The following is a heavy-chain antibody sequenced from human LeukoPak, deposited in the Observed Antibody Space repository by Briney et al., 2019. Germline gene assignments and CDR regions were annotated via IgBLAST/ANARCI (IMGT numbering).Heavy chain of an antibody. J-gene: IGHJ4*02. Sequence: SETLSLTCAVYGGSFSGYYWSWIRQPPGKGLEWIGYIYYSGSTNYNPSLKSRVTISVDTSKNQFSLKLSSVTAADTAVYYCARWPDRGYWGQGTLVTVSS. CDR3: ARWPDRGY. V-gene: IGHV4-59*01. CDR1: GGSFSGYY. CDR2: IYYSGST. D-gene: IGHD3-10*01.